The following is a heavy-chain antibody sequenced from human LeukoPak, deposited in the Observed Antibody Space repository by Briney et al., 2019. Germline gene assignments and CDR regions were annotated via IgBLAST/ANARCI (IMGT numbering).Heavy chain of an antibody. D-gene: IGHD6-19*01. CDR1: GGSISSYY. J-gene: IGHJ4*02. V-gene: IGHV4-4*07. CDR2: IYISGST. CDR3: ARDNPPQYNSGWFAY. Sequence: SETLSLTCTASGGSISSYYWSWIRQPAGKGLEWIGRIYISGSTNANPSLKSRVTMSVDTSENQISLKLSSVTAADTAVYYCARDNPPQYNSGWFAYWGQGTLVTVSS.